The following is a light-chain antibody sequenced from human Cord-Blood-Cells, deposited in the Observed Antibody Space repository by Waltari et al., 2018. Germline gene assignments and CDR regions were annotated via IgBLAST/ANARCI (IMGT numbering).Light chain of an antibody. CDR3: QQYNSYWT. CDR2: KAY. CDR1: QRISSW. Sequence: DIQMTQSPSTLSASVGDRVTITCRASQRISSWLAWYQKKPGKAPKLLIYKAYSLEGGVPSRFSGSGSGTEFTLTSSSLQHDDVATYYCQQYNSYWTFGQGTKVEIK. V-gene: IGKV1-5*03. J-gene: IGKJ1*01.